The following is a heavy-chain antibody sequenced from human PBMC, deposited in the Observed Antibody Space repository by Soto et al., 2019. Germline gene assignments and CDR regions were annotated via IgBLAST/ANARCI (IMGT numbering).Heavy chain of an antibody. D-gene: IGHD7-27*01. V-gene: IGHV1-69*01. CDR2: IIPISSTT. J-gene: IGHJ6*02. CDR1: GGNFITFA. CDR3: AKKLGTDPFGSYGLDV. Sequence: QVELVQSGAEVKKPGSSVKVSCKASGGNFITFAISWVRQAPGHGLEWMGEIIPISSTTKAAHKFQDRVTISADGSSSTVHMELRSLKSEDTAIYLCAKKLGTDPFGSYGLDVWGQGTTVTVSS.